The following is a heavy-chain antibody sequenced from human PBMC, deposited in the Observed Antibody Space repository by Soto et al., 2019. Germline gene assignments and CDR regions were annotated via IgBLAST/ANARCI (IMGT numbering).Heavy chain of an antibody. CDR1: GGSVSSGSYY. D-gene: IGHD6-6*01. CDR3: ARDTGTNEYSSYNDAFDI. J-gene: IGHJ3*02. V-gene: IGHV4-61*01. Sequence: SETLSLTCTVSGGSVSSGSYYWSWIRQPPGKGLEWIGYIYYSGSTNYNPSLKSRVTISVDTSKNQFSLKLSSVTAADTAVYYCARDTGTNEYSSYNDAFDIWGQGTMVTVSS. CDR2: IYYSGST.